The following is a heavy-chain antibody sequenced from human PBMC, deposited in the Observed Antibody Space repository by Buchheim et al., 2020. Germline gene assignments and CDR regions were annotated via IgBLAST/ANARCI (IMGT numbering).Heavy chain of an antibody. V-gene: IGHV3-48*01. J-gene: IGHJ6*02. D-gene: IGHD6-19*01. CDR3: ARDQIAVAPHYYYYGMDV. CDR2: ISSSSSTI. Sequence: EVQLVESGGGLVQPGGSLRLSCAASGFTFSSYSMNWVRQAPGKGLEWVSYISSSSSTIYYADSVKGRFTISRDNAKNSLYLQMNSLRAEDTAVYYCARDQIAVAPHYYYYGMDVWGQGTT. CDR1: GFTFSSYS.